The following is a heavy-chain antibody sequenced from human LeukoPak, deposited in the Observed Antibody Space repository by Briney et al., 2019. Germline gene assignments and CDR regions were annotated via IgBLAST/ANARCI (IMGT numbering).Heavy chain of an antibody. Sequence: GGSLRLSCAASDFNFITYAMSWVRQAPGKGLEWVSTISGGGDVTYYADSLKGRFTISRDTSKNTLYLQMNSLRVEDTAIYYCARDSSMLRGPLVIYYFDFWGQGTLVTVSS. D-gene: IGHD3-10*01. V-gene: IGHV3-23*01. CDR2: ISGGGDVT. CDR1: DFNFITYA. CDR3: ARDSSMLRGPLVIYYFDF. J-gene: IGHJ4*02.